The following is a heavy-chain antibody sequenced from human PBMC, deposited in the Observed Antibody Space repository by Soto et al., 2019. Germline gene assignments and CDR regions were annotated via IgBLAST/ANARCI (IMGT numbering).Heavy chain of an antibody. CDR3: ARASMGIAYYYYGMDV. V-gene: IGHV1-3*01. CDR2: INAGNGNT. CDR1: GYTFTSYA. Sequence: GASVKVSCKASGYTFTSYAMHWVRQAPGQRLEWMGWINAGNGNTKYSQKFQGRVTITRDKSASTAYMDLSSLRSEDTAVYYCARASMGIAYYYYGMDVWGQGTTVTVSS. J-gene: IGHJ6*02. D-gene: IGHD6-13*01.